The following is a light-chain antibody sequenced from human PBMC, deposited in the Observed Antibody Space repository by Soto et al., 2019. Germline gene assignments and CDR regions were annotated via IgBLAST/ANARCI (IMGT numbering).Light chain of an antibody. Sequence: SYELTQPPSVSVSPGQTASITCSGDKLGDKYACWYQQKPGQSPVLVIYQDTKRPSGIPERFSGSNSGNTATLTISGTQAMDEADYYCQAWDRSTGVFGNGTKLTVL. V-gene: IGLV3-1*01. J-gene: IGLJ1*01. CDR3: QAWDRSTGV. CDR2: QDT. CDR1: KLGDKY.